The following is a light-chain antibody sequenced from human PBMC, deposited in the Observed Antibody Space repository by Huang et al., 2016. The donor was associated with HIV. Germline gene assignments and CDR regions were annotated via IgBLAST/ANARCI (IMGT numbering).Light chain of an antibody. V-gene: IGKV1-39*01. CDR1: QSISSY. Sequence: DIQMTQSPSSLSASVGYRVTITCRASQSISSYLSWYQQKPGKAPKLLIYGASILQSGVPSRFSGSGSRTDFTLTLSSVQPEDLATYYCQQSYNTPWTFGQGTKVEIK. CDR3: QQSYNTPWT. J-gene: IGKJ1*01. CDR2: GAS.